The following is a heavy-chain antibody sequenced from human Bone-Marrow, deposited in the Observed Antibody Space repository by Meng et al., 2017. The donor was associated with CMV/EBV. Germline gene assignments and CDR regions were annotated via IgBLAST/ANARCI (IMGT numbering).Heavy chain of an antibody. J-gene: IGHJ6*02. CDR3: ARDRGYCSSTSCYRGGYYYYYGLDV. Sequence: SCAISGDSVSSNSAAWNWIRQSPSRGLEWLGRTYYRSKWYNDYAVSVKSRITINPDTSKNQFSLQLNSVTPEDTAVYYCARDRGYCSSTSCYRGGYYYYYGLDVWGHGTKVTVSS. CDR1: GDSVSSNSAA. CDR2: TYYRSKWYN. V-gene: IGHV6-1*01. D-gene: IGHD2-2*01.